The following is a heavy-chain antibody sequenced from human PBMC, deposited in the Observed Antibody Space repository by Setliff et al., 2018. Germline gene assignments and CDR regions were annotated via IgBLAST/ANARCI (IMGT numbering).Heavy chain of an antibody. Sequence: PSETLSLTCAVSGYSISSGYFWGWTRQPPGKGLEWIGSIYHSGKTYYNPSLKSRVTLSVDTSKNQFSLKLSSVTAADTAVYYCARLLAGTGGFFYYGVDVWGQGTTVTVSS. CDR2: IYHSGKT. V-gene: IGHV4-38-2*01. J-gene: IGHJ6*02. D-gene: IGHD6-19*01. CDR3: ARLLAGTGGFFYYGVDV. CDR1: GYSISSGYF.